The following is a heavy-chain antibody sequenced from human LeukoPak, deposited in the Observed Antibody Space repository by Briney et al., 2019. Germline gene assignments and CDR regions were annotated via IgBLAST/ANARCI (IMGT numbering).Heavy chain of an antibody. CDR3: AKAATTVATSGDFDY. V-gene: IGHV3-48*01. J-gene: IGHJ4*02. CDR2: ISSSSSII. D-gene: IGHD4-11*01. CDR1: GFTFSSYA. Sequence: GGSLRLSCAASGFTFSSYAMHWVRQAPGKGLEWVSYISSSSSIIYYADSVKGRFTISRDNSKNTLYLHMNSLRAEDTAVYYCAKAATTVATSGDFDYWGQGTLVTVSS.